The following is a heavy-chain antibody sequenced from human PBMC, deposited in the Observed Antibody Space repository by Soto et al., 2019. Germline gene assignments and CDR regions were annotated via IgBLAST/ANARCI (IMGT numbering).Heavy chain of an antibody. CDR3: ARGRSIAARLGGNGMDV. Sequence: GGSLRLSCAASGFTFSSYDMHWVRQATGKGLEWVSAIGTAGDTYYPGSVKGRFTISRENAKNSLYLQMNSLRAGDTAVYYCARGRSIAARLGGNGMDVWGQGTTVTVSS. V-gene: IGHV3-13*01. J-gene: IGHJ6*02. CDR2: IGTAGDT. CDR1: GFTFSSYD. D-gene: IGHD6-6*01.